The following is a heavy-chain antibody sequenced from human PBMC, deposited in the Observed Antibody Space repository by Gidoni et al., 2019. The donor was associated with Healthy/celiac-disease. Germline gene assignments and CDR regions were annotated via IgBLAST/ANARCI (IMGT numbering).Heavy chain of an antibody. CDR1: GGTFSSYA. D-gene: IGHD6-19*01. V-gene: IGHV1-69*04. CDR2: IIPILGIA. J-gene: IGHJ3*02. Sequence: QVQLVQSGAEVKKPGSSVKVSCKASGGTFSSYAISWVRQAPGQGLEWMGRIIPILGIANYAQKFQGRVTITADKSTSTAYMELSSLRSEDTAVYYCASFGIPQWLGDDAFDIWGQGTMVTVSS. CDR3: ASFGIPQWLGDDAFDI.